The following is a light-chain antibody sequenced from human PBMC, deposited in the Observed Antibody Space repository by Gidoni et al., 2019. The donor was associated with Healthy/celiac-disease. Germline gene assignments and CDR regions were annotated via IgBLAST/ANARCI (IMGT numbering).Light chain of an antibody. Sequence: EIVMTKSPATLSVSPGERATLSCRASQSVSSNLAWYQQKPGQAPRLLIYGASTRATGIPARFSGSGSGTEFTLTISSLQSEDFAVYYCQQYNNWPPSITFGQGIRLEIK. J-gene: IGKJ5*01. CDR3: QQYNNWPPSIT. CDR2: GAS. V-gene: IGKV3-15*01. CDR1: QSVSSN.